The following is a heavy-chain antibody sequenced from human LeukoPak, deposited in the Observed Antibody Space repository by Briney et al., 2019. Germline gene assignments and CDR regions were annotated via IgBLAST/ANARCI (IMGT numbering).Heavy chain of an antibody. V-gene: IGHV3-66*02. D-gene: IGHD4-23*01. CDR3: VRQGPGDNCR. J-gene: IGHJ4*01. Sequence: GGSLGLSCAASGFTLNTNDMNWVRQAPGKGLEWVSLMYPGGSVYYTDSVKGRFTVSRDISKNTMFLQMNTLRPDDTALYYCVRQGPGDNCRWGQGTLVTVSP. CDR1: GFTLNTND. CDR2: MYPGGSV.